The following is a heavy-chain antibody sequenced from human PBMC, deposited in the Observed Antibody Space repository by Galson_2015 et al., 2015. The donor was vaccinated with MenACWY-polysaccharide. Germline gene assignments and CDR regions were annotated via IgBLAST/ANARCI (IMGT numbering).Heavy chain of an antibody. V-gene: IGHV3-11*01. Sequence: ALRLSCAASGFSLGAWYMSWIRQAPGKGLEWLSYISKSGDSIYYVDSVKGRFTISRDNARNSLYLQMNSLEAEDTAIYYCARGHYGLDVWGQGTTVTVSS. J-gene: IGHJ6*02. CDR3: ARGHYGLDV. CDR2: ISKSGDSI. CDR1: GFSLGAWY.